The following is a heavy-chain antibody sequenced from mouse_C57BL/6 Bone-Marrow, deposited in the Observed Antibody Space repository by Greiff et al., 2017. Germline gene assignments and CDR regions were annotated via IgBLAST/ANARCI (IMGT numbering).Heavy chain of an antibody. CDR2: INYDGSST. CDR3: ARDTTTVVYAMDY. Sequence: EVHLVESEGGLVQPGSSMKLSCTASGFTFSDYYMAWVRQVPEKGLEWVANINYDGSSTYYLDSLKSRFIISRDTAKNILYLQMSSLKSEDTATYYCARDTTTVVYAMDYWGQGTSVTVSS. J-gene: IGHJ4*01. D-gene: IGHD1-1*01. V-gene: IGHV5-16*01. CDR1: GFTFSDYY.